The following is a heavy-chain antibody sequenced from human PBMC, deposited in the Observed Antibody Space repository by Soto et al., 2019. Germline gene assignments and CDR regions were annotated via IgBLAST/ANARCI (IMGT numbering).Heavy chain of an antibody. D-gene: IGHD3-3*01. CDR2: IYYSGST. CDR1: GGSIMSNNYH. Sequence: PSETLSLTCTVSGGSIMSNNYHWGWIRQPPGKGLEWIGYIYYSGSTYYNPSLKSRVTISVDTSKNQFSLKLSSVTAADTAVYYCARGIFYDFWSGYTDRSGYGMDVWGQGTTVTVSS. CDR3: ARGIFYDFWSGYTDRSGYGMDV. V-gene: IGHV4-39*07. J-gene: IGHJ6*02.